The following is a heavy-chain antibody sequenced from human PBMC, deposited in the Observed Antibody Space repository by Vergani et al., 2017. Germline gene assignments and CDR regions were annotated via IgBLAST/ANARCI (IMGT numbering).Heavy chain of an antibody. Sequence: QVQLVQSGAEVKKPGASVKVSCKASGYTFTGYYMHWVRQAPGQGLEWMGWINPNSGGTNSAQKFQGRVTITADKSTSTAYMALSSLRSEDTAVYYCASGVADCSGGSCYSLPFDYWGQGTLVTVSS. CDR2: INPNSGGT. J-gene: IGHJ4*02. V-gene: IGHV1-2*02. CDR1: GYTFTGYY. D-gene: IGHD2-15*01. CDR3: ASGVADCSGGSCYSLPFDY.